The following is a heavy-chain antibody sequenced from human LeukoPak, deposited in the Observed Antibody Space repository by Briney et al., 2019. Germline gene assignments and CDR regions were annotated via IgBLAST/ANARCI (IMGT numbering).Heavy chain of an antibody. CDR3: ARGDYYYYGMDV. V-gene: IGHV3-23*01. CDR1: GFTFSNYA. Sequence: QTGGSLRLSCAGSGFTFSNYAMGWLRRGPGKGLQWVSSISVGGDTTYYADSVRGRFTISRDNSKNTLYLQMNSLRAEDTAVYYCARGDYYYYGMDVWGQGTTVTVSS. J-gene: IGHJ6*02. CDR2: ISVGGDTT.